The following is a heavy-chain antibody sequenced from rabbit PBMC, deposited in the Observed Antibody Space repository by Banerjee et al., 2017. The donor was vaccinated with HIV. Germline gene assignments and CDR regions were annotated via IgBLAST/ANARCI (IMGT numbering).Heavy chain of an antibody. CDR3: ARGTNSVAYRSAL. D-gene: IGHD6-1*01. V-gene: IGHV1S45*01. Sequence: QEQLKESGGGLVQPGGSLKLTCTASGFSFSSSYWICWVRQAPGKGLEWIGCIYTGSSGRTYYASWAKGRFTISQSSSTTVTLQMTSLTAADTAAYFCARGTNSVAYRSALWGPGTLVTVS. CDR1: GFSFSSSYW. CDR2: IYTGSSGRT. J-gene: IGHJ4*01.